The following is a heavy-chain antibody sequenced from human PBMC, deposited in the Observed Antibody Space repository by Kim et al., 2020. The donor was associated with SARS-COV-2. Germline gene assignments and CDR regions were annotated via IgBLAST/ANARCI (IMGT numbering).Heavy chain of an antibody. V-gene: IGHV4-39*01. CDR3: IRHGTDSSSFYYFEK. CDR2: VYHSGSTR. Sequence: SETLSLTCNVSGDFISGRNYYWGWIRQPPGKGLEWIGSVYHSGSTRYYNPSLNDLKGRITISIDTSNNYFTLRLTSVSAADTARYYCIRHGTDSSSFYYFEKWGQGTLVTVST. D-gene: IGHD3-22*01. CDR1: GDFISGRNYY. J-gene: IGHJ4*02.